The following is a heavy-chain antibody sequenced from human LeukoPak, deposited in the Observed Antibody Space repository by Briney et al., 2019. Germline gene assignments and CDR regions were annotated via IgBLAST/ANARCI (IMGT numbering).Heavy chain of an antibody. D-gene: IGHD6-13*01. J-gene: IGHJ4*02. CDR3: AREGGYSSSWYNY. Sequence: GGSLRLSCAASGFTFSSYEMSWVRQAPGKGLEWVSYISSSGSTIYYADSVKGRFTISRDNAKNSLYLQMNSLRAEDTAVYYCAREGGYSSSWYNYWGQGTLVTVSS. V-gene: IGHV3-48*03. CDR1: GFTFSSYE. CDR2: ISSSGSTI.